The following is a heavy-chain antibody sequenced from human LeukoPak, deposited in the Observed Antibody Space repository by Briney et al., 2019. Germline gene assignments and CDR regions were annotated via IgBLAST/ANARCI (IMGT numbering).Heavy chain of an antibody. CDR1: GGSISNYY. CDR2: IYYSGST. Sequence: SETLSLTCTVSGGSISNYYWSWIRQPPGKGLEWIGYIYYSGSTNYNPSLKSRVTISVDTSKNQFSLKLSSVTAADTAVYYCARVGGTNYYYYGMDVWGQGATVTVSS. D-gene: IGHD1-26*01. CDR3: ARVGGTNYYYYGMDV. V-gene: IGHV4-59*01. J-gene: IGHJ6*02.